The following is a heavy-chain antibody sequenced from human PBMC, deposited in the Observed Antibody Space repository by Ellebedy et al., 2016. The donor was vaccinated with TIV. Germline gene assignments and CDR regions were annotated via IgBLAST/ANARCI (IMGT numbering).Heavy chain of an antibody. Sequence: GGSLRLXXAASGFTFSSYAMHWVRQAPGKGLEWVAVISYDGSNKYYADSVKGRFTISRDNSKNTLYLQMNSLRAEDTAVYYCARDLYYYDSSGYYGRAGAFDIWGQGTMVTVSS. CDR2: ISYDGSNK. CDR1: GFTFSSYA. CDR3: ARDLYYYDSSGYYGRAGAFDI. J-gene: IGHJ3*02. V-gene: IGHV3-30-3*01. D-gene: IGHD3-22*01.